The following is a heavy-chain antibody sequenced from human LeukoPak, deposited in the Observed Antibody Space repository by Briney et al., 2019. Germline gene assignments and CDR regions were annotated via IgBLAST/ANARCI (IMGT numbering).Heavy chain of an antibody. D-gene: IGHD1-14*01. Sequence: ASVKVSCKASGGTFSSYAINWVRQATGQGLEWMGWMNPNSGNAGYAQKFQGRVTMTRNTSISTAYMELSSLRSEDTAVYYCATATGNQNFDYWGQGTLVTVSS. CDR2: MNPNSGNA. V-gene: IGHV1-8*02. J-gene: IGHJ4*02. CDR3: ATATGNQNFDY. CDR1: GGTFSSYA.